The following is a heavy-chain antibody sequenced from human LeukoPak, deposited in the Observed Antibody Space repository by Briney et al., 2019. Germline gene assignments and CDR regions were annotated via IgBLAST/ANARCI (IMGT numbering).Heavy chain of an antibody. CDR1: GGSYSGYY. CDR2: INHSGST. Sequence: PSETLSLTCAVYGGSYSGYYWSWIRQPPGKGLEWIGEINHSGSTNYNPSLKSRVTISVDTSKNQFSLKLSSVTAADTAVYYCAQNWNDDWFDPWGQGTLVTVSS. CDR3: AQNWNDDWFDP. J-gene: IGHJ5*02. V-gene: IGHV4-34*01. D-gene: IGHD1-1*01.